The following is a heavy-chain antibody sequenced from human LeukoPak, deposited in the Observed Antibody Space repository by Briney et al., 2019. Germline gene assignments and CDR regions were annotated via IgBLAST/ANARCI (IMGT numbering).Heavy chain of an antibody. J-gene: IGHJ3*02. Sequence: PGGSLRLSCAASGFTFSSYGMSWVRQAPGKGLEWVSAISGSGGSTYYADSVKGRFTISRDNSKNTLYLQMNSLRAEDMALYYCAKGHDSSGYDAFDIWGQGTMVTVSS. V-gene: IGHV3-23*01. D-gene: IGHD3-22*01. CDR1: GFTFSSYG. CDR3: AKGHDSSGYDAFDI. CDR2: ISGSGGST.